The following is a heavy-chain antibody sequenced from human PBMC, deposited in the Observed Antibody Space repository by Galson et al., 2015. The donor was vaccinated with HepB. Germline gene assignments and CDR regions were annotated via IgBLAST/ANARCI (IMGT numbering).Heavy chain of an antibody. V-gene: IGHV3-30*18. CDR2: ISYDGSNK. D-gene: IGHD4-23*01. CDR3: AKELGRQFGGNPGVFDF. CDR1: GFIVSSPG. Sequence: SLRLACAAYGFIVSSPGLHGVRQAPGKGLGGGAVISYDGSNKYYGDSVMGRFTISRDNSKNTLYLHMNSLRAEDMAVYYCAKELGRQFGGNPGVFDFWGQGTMVTVSS. J-gene: IGHJ3*01.